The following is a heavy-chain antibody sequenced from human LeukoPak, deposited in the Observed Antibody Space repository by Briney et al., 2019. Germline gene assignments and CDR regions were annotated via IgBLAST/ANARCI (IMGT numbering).Heavy chain of an antibody. CDR3: ARDQMISAAGLDY. D-gene: IGHD6-13*01. CDR2: ISGSGGST. J-gene: IGHJ4*02. V-gene: IGHV3-23*01. CDR1: GFTFSRYA. Sequence: GGSLRLSCAASGFTFSRYAMNWVRQAPGKGLEWVSAISGSGGSTYYADSVKGRFTISRDNSKSTLYLQMNSLRAEDTAVYYCARDQMISAAGLDYWGQGTLVTVSS.